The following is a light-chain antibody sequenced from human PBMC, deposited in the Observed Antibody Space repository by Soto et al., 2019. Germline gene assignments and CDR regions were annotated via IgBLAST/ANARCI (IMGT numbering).Light chain of an antibody. CDR1: QSVSSN. V-gene: IGKV3-15*01. CDR2: GAA. J-gene: IGKJ4*02. CDR3: QQYHSCTA. Sequence: EIVLTQSPATLALSPGERTTLSCRASQSVSSNLAWYQQKPGQAPRLLIYGAATRATSVPARFSGSGSGTEFTLTITSLQSEDFALYYCQQYHSCTAFGRGTKVEIK.